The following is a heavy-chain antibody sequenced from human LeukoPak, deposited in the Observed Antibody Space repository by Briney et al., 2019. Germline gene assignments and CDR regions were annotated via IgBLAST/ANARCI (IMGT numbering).Heavy chain of an antibody. V-gene: IGHV4-61*02. CDR3: ARRLSTIRGPWGY. CDR1: GGSFSSPNYY. CDR2: IYTTGFT. Sequence: SQTLSLTCTVSGGSFSSPNYYWSWIRQPAGKGLEWIGRIYTTGFTNYHPSLKSRVTVSIDTSKNQFSLKLNSVTAADTAVYYCARRLSTIRGPWGYWGQGTLVTVSS. J-gene: IGHJ4*02. D-gene: IGHD3-10*01.